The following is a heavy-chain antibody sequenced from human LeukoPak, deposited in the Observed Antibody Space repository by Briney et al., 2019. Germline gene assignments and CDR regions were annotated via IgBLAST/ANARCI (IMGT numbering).Heavy chain of an antibody. J-gene: IGHJ4*02. CDR2: IWYDGTET. CDR1: GFTFSNHG. V-gene: IGHV3-33*01. Sequence: GRSLRLSCVASGFTFSNHGMHWVRQAPGKGLEWVALIWYDGTETYYAVSVKVRFTVSRDDSKNTVYLQMNSLGADDTAVYYCASGWGPYTSGWHFEHWGQGALVTVS. D-gene: IGHD6-19*01. CDR3: ASGWGPYTSGWHFEH.